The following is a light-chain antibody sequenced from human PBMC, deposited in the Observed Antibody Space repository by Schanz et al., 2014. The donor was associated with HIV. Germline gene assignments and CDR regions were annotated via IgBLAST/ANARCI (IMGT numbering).Light chain of an antibody. CDR1: QSVLYSSNNKNY. CDR2: WAS. J-gene: IGKJ1*01. V-gene: IGKV4-1*01. Sequence: DIVMTQSPDSLAVSLGERATINCKSSQSVLYSSNNKNYLAWYQQRPGQPPKLLIYWASTRESGVPDRFSGSGSGTDFTLTISNLQAEDVAVYFCQQYYRTPWTFGQGTKVEIK. CDR3: QQYYRTPWT.